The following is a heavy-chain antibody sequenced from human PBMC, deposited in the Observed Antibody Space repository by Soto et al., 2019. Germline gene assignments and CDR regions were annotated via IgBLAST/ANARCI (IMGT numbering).Heavy chain of an antibody. CDR3: AKDSLPYYYYNYMDV. J-gene: IGHJ6*03. CDR2: ISYDGSNK. CDR1: GFTFSSYG. V-gene: IGHV3-30*18. Sequence: QVQLVESGGGVVQPGRSLRLSCAASGFTFSSYGMHWVRQAPGKGLEWVAVISYDGSNKYYADSVKGRFTISRDNSKNTLYLQMNSLRAEDTAVYYCAKDSLPYYYYNYMDVWGKGTTVTVSS.